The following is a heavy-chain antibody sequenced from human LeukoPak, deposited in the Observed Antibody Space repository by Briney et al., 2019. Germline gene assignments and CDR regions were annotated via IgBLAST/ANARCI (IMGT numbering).Heavy chain of an antibody. Sequence: SETLSLTCTVSGVSISTSTYYWGWIRQPPGKGLEWIGTVYYSGSTNYNPSLKSRVTISVDTSKNQFSLKLSSVTAADTAVYYCARALGSSWYTDWGQGTLVTVSS. CDR3: ARALGSSWYTD. D-gene: IGHD6-13*01. J-gene: IGHJ4*02. CDR2: VYYSGST. V-gene: IGHV4-39*07. CDR1: GVSISTSTYY.